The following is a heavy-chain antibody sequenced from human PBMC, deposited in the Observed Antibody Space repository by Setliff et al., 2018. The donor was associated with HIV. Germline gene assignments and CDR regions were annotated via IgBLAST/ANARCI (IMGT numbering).Heavy chain of an antibody. CDR3: ARERLRFLEWLPLDY. D-gene: IGHD3-3*01. CDR1: GFIFSSYA. J-gene: IGHJ4*01. V-gene: IGHV3-30*01. CDR2: MSYDGNNK. Sequence: PGGSLRLSCAASGFIFSSYAMHWVRQAPGKGLEWVAVMSYDGNNKYYADSVKGRFTISRDNSKNTLYLQMNSLRAEDTAVYYCARERLRFLEWLPLDYWAKERWSPSPQ.